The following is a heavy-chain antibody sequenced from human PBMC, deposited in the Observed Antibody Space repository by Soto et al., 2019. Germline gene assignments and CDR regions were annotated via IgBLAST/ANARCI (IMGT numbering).Heavy chain of an antibody. CDR1: GGSISSGDYY. CDR3: AGEGRLAAAGRFDY. V-gene: IGHV4-31*03. D-gene: IGHD6-13*01. J-gene: IGHJ4*02. Sequence: SETLSLTCTVSGGSISSGDYYWSWIRQVPGKGLEWIGYIYYSGSTYYNPSLESRLAMSVDTSKNQFSLKLSSVTAADTAIYYCAGEGRLAAAGRFDYWGQGTLVTVSS. CDR2: IYYSGST.